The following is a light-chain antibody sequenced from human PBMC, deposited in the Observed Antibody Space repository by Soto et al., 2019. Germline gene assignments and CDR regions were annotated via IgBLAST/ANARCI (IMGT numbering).Light chain of an antibody. Sequence: QSALTQPASVSGSPGQSITISCTGTSSDVGSYDYVSWYLHHPGKAPKLIIYEVSNRLSGVSNRFSGSKSGNTASLTISGLQAEDEADYYCSSYTSNTTVIFGGGTKLTVL. J-gene: IGLJ2*01. CDR2: EVS. CDR3: SSYTSNTTVI. V-gene: IGLV2-14*01. CDR1: SSDVGSYDY.